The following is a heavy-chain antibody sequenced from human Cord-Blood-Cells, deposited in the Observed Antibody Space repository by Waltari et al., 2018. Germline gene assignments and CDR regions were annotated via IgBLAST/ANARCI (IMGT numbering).Heavy chain of an antibody. CDR3: ARDRRLGKYYYYYMDV. J-gene: IGHJ6*03. D-gene: IGHD7-27*01. CDR2: TYYRSKWYN. CDR1: AA. V-gene: IGHV6-1*01. Sequence: AAWNWIRQSPSRGLEWLGRTYYRSKWYNDYAVSVKSRITINPDTSKNQFSLQLNSVTPEDTAVYYCARDRRLGKYYYYYMDVWGKGTTVTVSS.